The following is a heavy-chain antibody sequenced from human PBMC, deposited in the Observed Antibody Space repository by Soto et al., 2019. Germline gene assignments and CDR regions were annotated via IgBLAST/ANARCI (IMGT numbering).Heavy chain of an antibody. CDR2: IIPIFGTA. Sequence: QVQLVQSGAEVKKPGSSVKVSCKASGGTFSSYAISWVRQAPGQGLEWMGGIIPIFGTANYAQKFQGRVTITADKSTSTAYMELSSLRSEDTAVYYCPRVGSLSGGSSETWYFDLWGRGTLVTVSS. V-gene: IGHV1-69*06. CDR1: GGTFSSYA. J-gene: IGHJ2*01. CDR3: PRVGSLSGGSSETWYFDL. D-gene: IGHD1-26*01.